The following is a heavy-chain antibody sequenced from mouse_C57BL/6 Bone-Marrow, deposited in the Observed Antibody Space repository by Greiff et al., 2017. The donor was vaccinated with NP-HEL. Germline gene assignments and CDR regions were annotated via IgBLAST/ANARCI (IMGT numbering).Heavy chain of an antibody. CDR2: IYPRSGNT. CDR3: ARSVYYDYDGYFDY. J-gene: IGHJ2*01. Sequence: QVHVKQSGAELARPGASVKLSCKASGYTFTSYGISWVKQRTGQGLEWIGEIYPRSGNTYYNEKFKGKATLTADKSSSTAYMELRSLTSEDSAVYFCARSVYYDYDGYFDYWGQGTTLTVSS. D-gene: IGHD2-4*01. CDR1: GYTFTSYG. V-gene: IGHV1-81*01.